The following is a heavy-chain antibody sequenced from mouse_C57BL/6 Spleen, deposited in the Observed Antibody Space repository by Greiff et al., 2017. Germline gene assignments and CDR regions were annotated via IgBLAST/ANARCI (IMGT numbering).Heavy chain of an antibody. CDR2: IDPADGDT. CDR1: GFNINDYY. Sequence: VQLQQSGAELVRPGASVKLSCTASGFNINDYYMHWVKQRPEQGLEWIGRIDPADGDTEYAPKFQGKATMTADTSSNTAYLQLSSLTSEDTAVYYCTTYYGSSYYFDYWGQGTTLTVSS. V-gene: IGHV14-1*01. D-gene: IGHD1-1*01. CDR3: TTYYGSSYYFDY. J-gene: IGHJ2*01.